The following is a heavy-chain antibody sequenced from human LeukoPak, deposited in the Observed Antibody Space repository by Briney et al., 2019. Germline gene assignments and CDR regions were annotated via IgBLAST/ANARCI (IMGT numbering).Heavy chain of an antibody. Sequence: GGSLRLSCAASGFTFSDYYMSWIRQAPGKGLEWVSAISGSGGSTYYADSVKGRFTISRDNSKNTLYLQMNSLRAEDTAVYYCAKVNDFWSGFDYWGQGTLVTVSS. V-gene: IGHV3-23*01. CDR2: ISGSGGST. CDR1: GFTFSDYY. D-gene: IGHD3-3*01. J-gene: IGHJ4*02. CDR3: AKVNDFWSGFDY.